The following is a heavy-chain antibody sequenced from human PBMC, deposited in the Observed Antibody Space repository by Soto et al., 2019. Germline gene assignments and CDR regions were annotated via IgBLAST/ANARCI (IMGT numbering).Heavy chain of an antibody. CDR2: INPNSGGT. V-gene: IGHV1-2*04. J-gene: IGHJ6*02. Sequence: ASVKVSCKASGYTFTGYYMHWVRQAPGQGLEWMGWINPNSGGTNYAQKFQGWVTMTRDTSISTAYMELSRLRSDDTAVYYCARDHLPPVITGTTEDYYYGMDVWGQGTTVTVSS. CDR1: GYTFTGYY. CDR3: ARDHLPPVITGTTEDYYYGMDV. D-gene: IGHD1-7*01.